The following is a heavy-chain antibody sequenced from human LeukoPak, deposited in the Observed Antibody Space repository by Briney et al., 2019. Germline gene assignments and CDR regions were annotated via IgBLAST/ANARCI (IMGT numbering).Heavy chain of an antibody. J-gene: IGHJ1*01. CDR3: ARTSSSGYYGYFQH. D-gene: IGHD3-22*01. V-gene: IGHV4-59*08. CDR1: GGSISSYY. Sequence: PSETLSLTCTVSGGSISSYYWSWIRQPPGKELEWIGYIYYSGSTNYNPSLKSRVTISVDTSKNQFSLKLSSVTAADTAVYYCARTSSSGYYGYFQHWGQGTLVTVSS. CDR2: IYYSGST.